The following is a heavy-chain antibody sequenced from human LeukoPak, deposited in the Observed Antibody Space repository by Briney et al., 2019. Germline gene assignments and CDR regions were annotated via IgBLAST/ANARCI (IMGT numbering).Heavy chain of an antibody. CDR3: ARVGRAAAGLRAFDI. Sequence: SETLSLTCTVSGGSISSYYWSWIRQPPGKGLEWIGYIYYSGSTNYNPSLKSRVTISVDTSKNQLSLKLSSVTAADTAVYYCARVGRAAAGLRAFDIWGQGTMVTVSS. CDR1: GGSISSYY. J-gene: IGHJ3*02. V-gene: IGHV4-59*01. CDR2: IYYSGST. D-gene: IGHD6-13*01.